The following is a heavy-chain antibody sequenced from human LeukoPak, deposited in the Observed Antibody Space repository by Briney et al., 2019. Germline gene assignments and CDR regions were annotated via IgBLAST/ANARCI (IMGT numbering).Heavy chain of an antibody. V-gene: IGHV4-38-2*01. D-gene: IGHD4-17*01. J-gene: IGHJ5*02. Sequence: PSETLSLTCAGSGYSISSGYYWGWIRQPPGKGLEWIGSIYHSGSTYYNPSLKSRVTISVDTSKNQFSLKLSSVTAADTAVYCCASLLYRLYGDYAWGQGTLVTVSS. CDR2: IYHSGST. CDR3: ASLLYRLYGDYA. CDR1: GYSISSGYY.